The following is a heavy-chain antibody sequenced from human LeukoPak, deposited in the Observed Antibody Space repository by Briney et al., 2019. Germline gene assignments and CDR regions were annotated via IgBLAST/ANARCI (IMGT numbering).Heavy chain of an antibody. Sequence: GGSLRLSCAASGFTFDDYAMHWVRQVPGKGLEWVSGISWNSGSIGYADSVRGRFTISRDNAKNSLYLQMNSLRAEDMALYYCAKSKTVTTEFDHWGQGTLVTVSS. CDR1: GFTFDDYA. CDR3: AKSKTVTTEFDH. CDR2: ISWNSGSI. D-gene: IGHD4-17*01. J-gene: IGHJ4*02. V-gene: IGHV3-9*03.